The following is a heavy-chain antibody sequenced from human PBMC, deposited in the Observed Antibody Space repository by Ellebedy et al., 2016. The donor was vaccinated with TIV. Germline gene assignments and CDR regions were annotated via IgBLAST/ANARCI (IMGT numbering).Heavy chain of an antibody. Sequence: SVKVSXKASRGTFSSYAISWVRQAPGQGLEWMGGIIPIFGTANYAQKFQGRVTITADESTSTAYMELSSLRSEDTAVYYCARDQSMVRGVIDYYYYGMDVWGQGTTVTVSS. CDR3: ARDQSMVRGVIDYYYYGMDV. CDR1: RGTFSSYA. J-gene: IGHJ6*02. D-gene: IGHD3-10*01. V-gene: IGHV1-69*13. CDR2: IIPIFGTA.